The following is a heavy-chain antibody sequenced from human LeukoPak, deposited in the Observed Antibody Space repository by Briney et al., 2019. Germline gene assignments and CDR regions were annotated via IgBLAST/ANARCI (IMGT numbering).Heavy chain of an antibody. Sequence: GGSLRLSCVASGFSFDNYAMNWVRQAPGKGLEWVSLIIGSSGSTFYADSVKGRFTISRDKAKNTVYLQMNRLRAEDTALYYSAKGAHDYLVIASFDYWGPGSLVTVSS. J-gene: IGHJ4*02. V-gene: IGHV3-23*01. D-gene: IGHD2-21*01. CDR3: AKGAHDYLVIASFDY. CDR2: IIGSSGST. CDR1: GFSFDNYA.